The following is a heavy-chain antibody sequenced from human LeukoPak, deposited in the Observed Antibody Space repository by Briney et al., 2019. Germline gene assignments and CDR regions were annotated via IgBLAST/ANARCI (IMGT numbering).Heavy chain of an antibody. CDR1: GGSISSGGYY. J-gene: IGHJ4*02. CDR3: ATNGGGKYSYGPIDY. Sequence: PSETLSLTCTVSGGSISSGGYYWSWIRQHPGKGLEWIGYIYYSGSTYYNPSLKSRVTISVDTSKNQFSLKLSSVTAADTAVYYCATNGGGKYSYGPIDYWGQGTLVTVSS. CDR2: IYYSGST. V-gene: IGHV4-31*03. D-gene: IGHD5-18*01.